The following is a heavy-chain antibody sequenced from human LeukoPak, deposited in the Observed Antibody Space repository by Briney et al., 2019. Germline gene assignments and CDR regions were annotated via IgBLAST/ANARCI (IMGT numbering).Heavy chain of an antibody. CDR3: ARHLTVTTSAKLYNWFDP. J-gene: IGHJ5*02. D-gene: IGHD4-17*01. V-gene: IGHV4-38-2*01. Sequence: SETLSLTCAMSGYSISSGYYWGWVRQPPGKGLEWIGEINHSGSTNYNPSLKSRVTISVDTSKNQFSLKLSSVTAADTAVYYCARHLTVTTSAKLYNWFDPWGQGTLVTVSS. CDR1: GYSISSGYY. CDR2: INHSGST.